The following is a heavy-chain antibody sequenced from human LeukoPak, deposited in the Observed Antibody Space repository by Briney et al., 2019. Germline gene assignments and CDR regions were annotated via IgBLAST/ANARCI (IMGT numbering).Heavy chain of an antibody. V-gene: IGHV3-21*01. J-gene: IGHJ4*02. D-gene: IGHD6-19*01. CDR3: ARASSQLLVPY. CDR2: ISSSSTYI. CDR1: GFTFSSYS. Sequence: GGSLRLSCAASGFTFSSYSMNWVRQAPGKGLEWVSSISSSSTYIYYADSVKGRFTISRDNAKNSLYLQMNSLRAEDTAVYYCARASSQLLVPYWGQGTLVTVSS.